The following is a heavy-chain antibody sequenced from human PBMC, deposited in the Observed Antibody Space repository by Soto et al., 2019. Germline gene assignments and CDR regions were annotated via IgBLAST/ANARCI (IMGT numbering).Heavy chain of an antibody. CDR1: GINLSNYV. J-gene: IGHJ2*01. Sequence: EVQLLESGGRVVQPGGSLRLSCTASGINLSNYVVNWVRQAPGKGLEWVSSISGSGGSTYYADSVKGRFTLSRDNSKNSVSLKMNSLRAEDTAIYFCAKTSYDSLFWYFDLWGRGTLVTVSS. V-gene: IGHV3-23*01. D-gene: IGHD3-22*01. CDR3: AKTSYDSLFWYFDL. CDR2: ISGSGGST.